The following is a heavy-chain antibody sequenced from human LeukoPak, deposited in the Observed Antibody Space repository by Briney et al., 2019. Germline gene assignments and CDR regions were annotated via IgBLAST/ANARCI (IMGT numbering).Heavy chain of an antibody. J-gene: IGHJ4*02. CDR2: IKSKTDGGTT. CDR3: TTLGSGYSSF. D-gene: IGHD5-12*01. CDR1: GFIFSNAW. Sequence: GGSLRLSCAASGFIFSNAWMSWVRQAPGKGLEWVGQIKSKTDGGTTDYAAPVKGRFTISRDDSKNTLYLQMNSLKTEDTAVYYCTTLGSGYSSFWGQGTLVTVSS. V-gene: IGHV3-15*01.